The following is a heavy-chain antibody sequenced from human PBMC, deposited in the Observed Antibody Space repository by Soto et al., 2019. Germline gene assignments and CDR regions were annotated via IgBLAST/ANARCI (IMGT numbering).Heavy chain of an antibody. CDR3: ARSFEGYSYGYLDY. CDR2: IIPIFGTA. Sequence: ASVKVSCKASGGTFSSYAISWVRQAPGQGLEWMGGIIPIFGTANYAQKFQGRVTITADESTSTAYMELSSLRSEDTAVYYCARSFEGYSYGYLDYWGQGTLVTVSS. D-gene: IGHD5-18*01. CDR1: GGTFSSYA. V-gene: IGHV1-69*13. J-gene: IGHJ4*02.